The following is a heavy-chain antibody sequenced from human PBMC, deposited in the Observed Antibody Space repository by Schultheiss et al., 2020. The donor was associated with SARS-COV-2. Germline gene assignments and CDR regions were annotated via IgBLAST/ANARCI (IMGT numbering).Heavy chain of an antibody. D-gene: IGHD6-13*01. J-gene: IGHJ4*02. CDR1: GFTFSHAW. CDR2: ISGSGGST. V-gene: IGHV3-23*01. Sequence: GGSLRLSCAASGFTFSHAWMSWVRQAPGKGLEWVSAISGSGGSTYYADSVKGRFTISRDNSKNTLYLQMNSLRAEDTAVYYCAKGPRAAPTTFDYWGQGTLVTVSS. CDR3: AKGPRAAPTTFDY.